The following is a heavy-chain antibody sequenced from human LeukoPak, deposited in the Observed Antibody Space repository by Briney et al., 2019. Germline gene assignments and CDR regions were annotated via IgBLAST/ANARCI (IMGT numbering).Heavy chain of an antibody. Sequence: LGGSLRLSCAASDFSFTTYTMSWVRPAPGKGLEWVSSISGADPITYYADSVKGRFTISRDNSKNTRYLQMNSLRAEDTAVYYCAKDLVPYSSGWAFGAHDAFDIWGQGTMVTVSS. CDR3: AKDLVPYSSGWAFGAHDAFDI. CDR1: DFSFTTYT. J-gene: IGHJ3*02. D-gene: IGHD6-19*01. CDR2: ISGADPIT. V-gene: IGHV3-23*01.